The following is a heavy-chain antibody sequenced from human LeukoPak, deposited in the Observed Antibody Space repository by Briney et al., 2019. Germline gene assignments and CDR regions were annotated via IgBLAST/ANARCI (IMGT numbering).Heavy chain of an antibody. V-gene: IGHV3-30*03. CDR3: ARGGRGSAAVVAPRAFDI. D-gene: IGHD3-22*01. J-gene: IGHJ3*02. CDR2: ISYDGSNK. CDR1: GFTFSSYG. Sequence: GGSLRLSCAASGFTFSSYGMHWVRQAPGKGLEWVAVISYDGSNKYYADSVKGRFIISRDISKNTLYLQMNSLRAEDSALYYCARGGRGSAAVVAPRAFDIWGQGTMVTVSS.